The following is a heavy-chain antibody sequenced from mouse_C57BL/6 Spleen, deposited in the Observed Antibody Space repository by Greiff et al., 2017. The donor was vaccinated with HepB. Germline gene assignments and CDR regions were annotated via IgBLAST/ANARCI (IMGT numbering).Heavy chain of an antibody. J-gene: IGHJ4*01. D-gene: IGHD1-1*01. CDR1: GYSITSGYY. Sequence: EVKLMESGPGLVKPSQSLSLTCSVTGYSITSGYYWNWIRQFPGNKLEWMGYISYDGSNNYNPSLKNRISITRDTSKNQFFLKLNSVTTEDTATYYCARDEEDGGYAMDYWGQGTSVTVSS. V-gene: IGHV3-6*01. CDR2: ISYDGSN. CDR3: ARDEEDGGYAMDY.